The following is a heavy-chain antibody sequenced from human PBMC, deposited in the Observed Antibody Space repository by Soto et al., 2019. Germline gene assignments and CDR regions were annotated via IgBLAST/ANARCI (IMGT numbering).Heavy chain of an antibody. CDR3: AREGGTYYDCWSGYYGNWFAP. V-gene: IGHV3-33*01. CDR1: GFTFSSYG. D-gene: IGHD3-3*01. J-gene: IGHJ5*02. CDR2: IWYDGSNK. Sequence: QVQLVESGGGVVQPGRSLRLSCAASGFTFSSYGMHWVRQAPGKGLEWVAVIWYDGSNKYYADYVKCRFTISRDNSKNTLYQQMNSLRAEDTAVYYCAREGGTYYDCWSGYYGNWFAPWVKGTLVNVTS.